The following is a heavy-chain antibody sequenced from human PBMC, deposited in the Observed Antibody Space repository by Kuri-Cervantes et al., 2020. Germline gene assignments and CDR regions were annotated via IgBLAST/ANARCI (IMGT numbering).Heavy chain of an antibody. J-gene: IGHJ4*02. V-gene: IGHV3-7*01. CDR1: GFAFSSYW. CDR2: IKQDGSEK. CDR3: ARGGGWENYYDSSGYYDFDY. Sequence: GESLKISCAASGFAFSSYWMSWVRQAPGKGLEWVANIKQDGSEKYYVDSVKGRFTISRDNAKNPLYLQMNSLKAEDTAVYYCARGGGWENYYDSSGYYDFDYWGQGTLVTVSS. D-gene: IGHD3-22*01.